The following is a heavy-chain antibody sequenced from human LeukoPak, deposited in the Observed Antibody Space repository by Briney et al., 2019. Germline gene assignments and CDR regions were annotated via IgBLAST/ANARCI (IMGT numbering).Heavy chain of an antibody. D-gene: IGHD6-19*01. Sequence: GESLKISCQGSGSSFTNYWIGWVRQLPGKGLEWMGIIYPGDSVTRYSASFQGQVTISADKSISTAYLQWSSLKASDTAMYYCARLDRVAVAGTGRYYYYGMDVWGQGTTVTVSS. CDR2: IYPGDSVT. CDR3: ARLDRVAVAGTGRYYYYGMDV. J-gene: IGHJ6*02. CDR1: GSSFTNYW. V-gene: IGHV5-51*01.